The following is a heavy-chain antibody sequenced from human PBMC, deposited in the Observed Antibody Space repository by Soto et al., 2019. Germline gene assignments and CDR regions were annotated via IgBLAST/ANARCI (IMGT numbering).Heavy chain of an antibody. V-gene: IGHV4-39*01. CDR2: IYYSGST. Sequence: QLQLQESGPGLVKPSETLSLTCTVSGGSISSSSYYWGWIRQPPGKGLEWIGSIYYSGSTYYNPSLKSRVTISVDTAKNQCSLKLSSVTAADTAVYYCARTGCGYSYGPYGMDVWGQGTTVTVSS. J-gene: IGHJ6*02. CDR3: ARTGCGYSYGPYGMDV. CDR1: GGSISSSSYY. D-gene: IGHD5-18*01.